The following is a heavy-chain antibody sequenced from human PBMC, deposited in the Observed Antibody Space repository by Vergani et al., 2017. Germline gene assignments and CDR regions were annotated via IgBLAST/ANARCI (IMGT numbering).Heavy chain of an antibody. CDR3: ASRPFNSSTETSAWGGNWFDP. J-gene: IGHJ5*02. D-gene: IGHD6-6*01. CDR2: IDPSDSTT. V-gene: IGHV5-10-1*01. CDR1: GYSFTSYW. Sequence: EVQLVQSGAEVKKPGESLRISCKGSGYSFTSYWISWVRQMPGKGLEGRGRIDPSDSTTNYSPSFQGHVTISAATSISTAYLQWSSLKASDTAMYYCASRPFNSSTETSAWGGNWFDPGRQGTLMTVSS.